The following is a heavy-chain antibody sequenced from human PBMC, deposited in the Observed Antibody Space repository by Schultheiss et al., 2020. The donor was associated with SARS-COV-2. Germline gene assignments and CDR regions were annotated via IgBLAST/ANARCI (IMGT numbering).Heavy chain of an antibody. D-gene: IGHD3-3*01. CDR2: ISYDGSNK. J-gene: IGHJ6*03. V-gene: IGHV3-30*01. Sequence: GGSLRLSCAASGFTFSSYAMHWVRQAPGKGLEWVAVISYDGSNKYYADSVKGRFTISRDNSKNTLYLQMNSLRAEDTAVYYCARDSLYYDYNYYFYMDVWGKGTTVTVSS. CDR3: ARDSLYYDYNYYFYMDV. CDR1: GFTFSSYA.